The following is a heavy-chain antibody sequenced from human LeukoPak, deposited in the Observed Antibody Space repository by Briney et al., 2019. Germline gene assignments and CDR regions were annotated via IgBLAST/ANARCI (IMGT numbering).Heavy chain of an antibody. CDR3: ARDTGIAAAGGNYYYYGMDV. V-gene: IGHV1-69*13. CDR1: GGTFSSYA. D-gene: IGHD6-13*01. CDR2: IIPIFGTA. J-gene: IGHJ6*04. Sequence: GASVKVSCKASGGTFSSYAISWVRQAPGQGLEWMGGIIPIFGTANYAQKFQGRVTITADESTSTAYMELSSLRSEDTAVYYCARDTGIAAAGGNYYYYGMDVWGKGTTVTVSS.